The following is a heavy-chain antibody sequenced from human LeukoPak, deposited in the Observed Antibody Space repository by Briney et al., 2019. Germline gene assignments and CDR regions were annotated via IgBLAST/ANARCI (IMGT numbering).Heavy chain of an antibody. CDR2: IYPGDSDT. J-gene: IGHJ5*02. CDR3: AMHSDTALVTGGSWFDP. Sequence: GESLKISCKGSGYSFTSYWIGWVRQMPGKGLEWMGIIYPGDSDTRYSPSFQGQVTISADKSISTAYLQWSSLKASDTAMYYCAMHSDTALVTGGSWFDPWGQGTLVTVSS. V-gene: IGHV5-51*01. CDR1: GYSFTSYW. D-gene: IGHD5-18*01.